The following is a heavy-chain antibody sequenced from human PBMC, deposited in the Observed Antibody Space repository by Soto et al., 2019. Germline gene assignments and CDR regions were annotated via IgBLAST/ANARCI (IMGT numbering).Heavy chain of an antibody. J-gene: IGHJ4*02. CDR2: IRSKANSYAT. CDR1: GFTFSGSA. D-gene: IGHD5-12*01. CDR3: TRIGDWLPFDY. Sequence: EVQLVESGGGLVQPGGSLKLSCAASGFTFSGSAMHWVRQASGKGLEWVGRIRSKANSYATAYAASVKGRFTISRDDSKNTAYLQMNSLKTEDTAVYYCTRIGDWLPFDYWGQGTLVTVSS. V-gene: IGHV3-73*02.